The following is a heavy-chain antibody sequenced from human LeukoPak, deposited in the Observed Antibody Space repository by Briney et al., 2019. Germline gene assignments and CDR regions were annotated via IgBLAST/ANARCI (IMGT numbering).Heavy chain of an antibody. J-gene: IGHJ3*02. CDR1: GGSISSCY. V-gene: IGHV4-4*07. CDR3: ARDGYDSSGYLPDAFDI. CDR2: IYTSGST. D-gene: IGHD3-22*01. Sequence: SETLSLTCTVSGGSISSCYWSWIRQPAGKGLEWIGRIYTSGSTNYNPSLKRRVTMSVDTSKNQFSLKLSSVTAADTAVYYCARDGYDSSGYLPDAFDIWGQGTMVTVSS.